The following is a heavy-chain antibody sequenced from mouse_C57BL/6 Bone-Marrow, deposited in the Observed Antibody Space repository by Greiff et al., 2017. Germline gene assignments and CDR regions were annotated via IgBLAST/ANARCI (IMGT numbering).Heavy chain of an antibody. V-gene: IGHV1-81*01. D-gene: IGHD2-3*01. J-gene: IGHJ4*01. CDR2: IYPSSGNT. CDR3: ARSWYDGYYYSFDY. Sequence: QVQLKQSGAELAKPGASVKLSCKASGYTFTSYGIRWVKQRTGQGLEWIGEIYPSSGNTYYNEKFKGKATLTVDKSTSTAYMKLRSLTSEDSEVYFCARSWYDGYYYSFDYWGQGTSVTVSA. CDR1: GYTFTSYG.